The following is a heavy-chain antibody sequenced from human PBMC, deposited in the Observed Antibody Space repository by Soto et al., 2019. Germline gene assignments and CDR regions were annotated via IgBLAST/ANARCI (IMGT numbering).Heavy chain of an antibody. J-gene: IGHJ6*02. CDR1: GFTVSSDY. CDR3: ARDPGYRIGMDV. CDR2: VYSGGTT. V-gene: IGHV3-66*01. Sequence: EVQLVESGGGLVQPGGSLRLSCAASGFTVSSDYMTWVRQAPGKGLEWLSTVYSGGTTYYADSVKGRFIISRDNSKNTLFLQMNNLRVEDTAMYYCARDPGYRIGMDVWGQGTTVTVSS. D-gene: IGHD5-18*01.